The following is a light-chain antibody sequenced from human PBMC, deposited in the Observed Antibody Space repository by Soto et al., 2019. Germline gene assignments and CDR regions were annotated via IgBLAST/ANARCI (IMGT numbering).Light chain of an antibody. V-gene: IGLV1-40*01. CDR1: SSNIGAGYD. CDR2: GNS. CDR3: QSYDSSLSGSGV. Sequence: QAVVTQPPSVSGAPGQRVTISCTGSSSNIGAGYDVHWYQQLPGTAPKLLIYGNSNRPSGVPDRFSGSKSGTSASLAITGLQAEHEADYYCQSYDSSLSGSGVFGTGTKVTVL. J-gene: IGLJ1*01.